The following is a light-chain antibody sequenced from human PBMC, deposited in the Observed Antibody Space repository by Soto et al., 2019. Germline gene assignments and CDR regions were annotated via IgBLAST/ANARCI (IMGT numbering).Light chain of an antibody. CDR3: MQGLATPLT. J-gene: IGKJ4*01. Sequence: DIVMTQSPLSLPVTPGEPASISCRSSRSILSSNGYNYLDWYVQRPGQSPHRLVYLAPNRASGVPDRFSGSGSVTDFTLKISRVEFEDVGVYYCMQGLATPLTCGGGTKVEIK. CDR2: LAP. V-gene: IGKV2-28*01. CDR1: RSILSSNGYNY.